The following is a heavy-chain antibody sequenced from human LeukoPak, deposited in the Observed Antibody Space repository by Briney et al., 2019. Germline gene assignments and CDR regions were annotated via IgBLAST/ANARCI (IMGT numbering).Heavy chain of an antibody. V-gene: IGHV3-23*01. D-gene: IGHD2-2*02. CDR2: ISASGGST. CDR3: GKGSLYCSGTSCYINY. J-gene: IGHJ4*02. CDR1: GVTFSSYV. Sequence: GGSLRLSCEASGVTFSSYVMTWVRQAPGKGLEWVSVISASGGSTYHADSVKGRCTISRDNIKNTLYLQMNSLRAEDTAVYYCGKGSLYCSGTSCYINYWGQGTLVTVSS.